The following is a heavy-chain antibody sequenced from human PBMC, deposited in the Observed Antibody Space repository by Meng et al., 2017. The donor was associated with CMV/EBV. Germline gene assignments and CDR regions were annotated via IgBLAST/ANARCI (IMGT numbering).Heavy chain of an antibody. CDR2: INPNSGGT. D-gene: IGHD3-10*01. J-gene: IGHJ5*02. Sequence: GYTFTGYYMHWMRQAPGQGLEWMGWINPNSGGTNYAQKFQGRVTMTRDTSISTAYMELSRLRSDDTAVYYCARDRGYYGSGSYQFDPWGQGTLVTVSS. CDR1: GYTFTGYY. V-gene: IGHV1-2*02. CDR3: ARDRGYYGSGSYQFDP.